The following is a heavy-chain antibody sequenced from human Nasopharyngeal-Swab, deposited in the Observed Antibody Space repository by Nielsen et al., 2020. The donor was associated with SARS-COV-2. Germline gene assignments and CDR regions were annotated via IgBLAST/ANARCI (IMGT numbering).Heavy chain of an antibody. V-gene: IGHV1-46*01. Sequence: ASVKVSCKASGYTFTSYYMHWVRQAPGQGLEWMGIINPSGGSTSYAQKFQGRVTMTRDTSTSTVYMELRSLRSDDTAVYYCARESLERPHAFDIWGQGTMVTVSS. J-gene: IGHJ3*02. CDR1: GYTFTSYY. D-gene: IGHD1-1*01. CDR3: ARESLERPHAFDI. CDR2: INPSGGST.